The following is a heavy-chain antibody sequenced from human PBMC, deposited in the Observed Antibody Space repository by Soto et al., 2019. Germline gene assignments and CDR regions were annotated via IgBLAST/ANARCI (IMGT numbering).Heavy chain of an antibody. D-gene: IGHD6-6*01. V-gene: IGHV4-59*01. CDR3: ARDREYTAQREYSIHFGSTKLGWFFDP. Sequence: SETLFLTCTVSGGSISSYYWSWIRQPPGKGLEWIGYIYYSGSTNYNPSLKSRVTISVDTSKNQFSLKLSSVTAADTAVYYCARDREYTAQREYSIHFGSTKLGWFFDPWGQGTLVTVSS. CDR2: IYYSGST. CDR1: GGSISSYY. J-gene: IGHJ5*02.